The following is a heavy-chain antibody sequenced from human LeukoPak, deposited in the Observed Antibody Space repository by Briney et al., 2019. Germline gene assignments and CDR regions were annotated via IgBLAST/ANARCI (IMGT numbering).Heavy chain of an antibody. CDR3: AKPTDADSGYDLGGFDY. CDR1: GLTLSIYG. J-gene: IGHJ4*02. Sequence: PSGRSQRLFCAASGLTLSIYGVLWARQAPGKGLEWVAVISYDGSNKYYADSVKGRFTISRDNSKNTLYLQMNSLRAEDTAVYYCAKPTDADSGYDLGGFDYWGQGTLVTVSS. V-gene: IGHV3-30*18. CDR2: ISYDGSNK. D-gene: IGHD5-12*01.